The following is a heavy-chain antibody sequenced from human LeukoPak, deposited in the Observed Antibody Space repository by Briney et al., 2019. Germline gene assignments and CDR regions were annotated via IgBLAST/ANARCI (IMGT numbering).Heavy chain of an antibody. J-gene: IGHJ4*02. CDR3: ARGARYFGSGSYDY. V-gene: IGHV3-48*03. CDR1: EFPFSGYE. D-gene: IGHD3-10*01. CDR2: ISSSGNTI. Sequence: GGSLRLSCAASEFPFSGYEMNWVRQAPGKGLEWVSYISSSGNTINYADSVKGRFTISRDNAKNSVYLQMNSLTAEDTAIYYCARGARYFGSGSYDYWGQGTLVTVSS.